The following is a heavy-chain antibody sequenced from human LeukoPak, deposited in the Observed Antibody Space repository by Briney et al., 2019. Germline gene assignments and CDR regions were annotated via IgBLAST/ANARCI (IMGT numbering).Heavy chain of an antibody. CDR3: ARSITVTNAFDI. CDR2: INPSSGGT. CDR1: GYTFTGYY. Sequence: ASVKASCKASGYTFTGYYMHWVRQALGQGLEWMGWINPSSGGTNYAQKFQGRVTMTRDTSISTAYMELSRLRSDDTAVYYCARSITVTNAFDIWGQGTMVTVSS. V-gene: IGHV1-2*02. D-gene: IGHD4-17*01. J-gene: IGHJ3*02.